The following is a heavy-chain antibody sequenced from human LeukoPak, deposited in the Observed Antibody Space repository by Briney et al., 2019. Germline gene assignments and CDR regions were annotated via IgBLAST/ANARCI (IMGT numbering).Heavy chain of an antibody. CDR2: IRSKANNYAT. CDR1: GFTFTGSA. J-gene: IGHJ3*02. Sequence: GGSLRLSCAASGFTFTGSAIHWVRQASGKGLEWVGRIRSKANNYATAYAASVKGRFTISRDDSKKTTYLQMNSLKTEVSAVYYCSRYRGDSDAFDMWGQGTMVTVSS. V-gene: IGHV3-73*01. CDR3: SRYRGDSDAFDM. D-gene: IGHD3-16*01.